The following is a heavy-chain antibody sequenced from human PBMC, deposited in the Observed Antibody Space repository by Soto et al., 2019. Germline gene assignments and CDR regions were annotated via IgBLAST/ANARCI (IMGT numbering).Heavy chain of an antibody. Sequence: QVLLVQSGPEVKMPGSSVKISCKTSGYTFANYYIHWVRQAPGQGLEWMGIINPRGGSTRFSQRFQYRFTMTRDPSTATVYMELGGLTSADTAVYYCARSSTTYYYQSSPYWPDKELDIWGQGTLITVSS. CDR2: INPRGGST. D-gene: IGHD3-22*01. J-gene: IGHJ4*02. CDR3: ARSSTTYYYQSSPYWPDKELDI. CDR1: GYTFANYY. V-gene: IGHV1-46*01.